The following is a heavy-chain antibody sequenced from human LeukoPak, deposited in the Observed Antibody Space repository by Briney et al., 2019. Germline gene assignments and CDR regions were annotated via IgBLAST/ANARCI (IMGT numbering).Heavy chain of an antibody. Sequence: SETLSLTCTVSGDSITNNHWSWVRQPPGKGLEWLGHISYTGNTNYNPSLKSRLTISVDTSKNHFSLTLTSVTATDTALYYCARHIFPDGSPFDSWGQGSLVTVSS. V-gene: IGHV4-59*08. CDR3: ARHIFPDGSPFDS. J-gene: IGHJ4*02. CDR1: GDSITNNH. CDR2: ISYTGNT. D-gene: IGHD3-10*01.